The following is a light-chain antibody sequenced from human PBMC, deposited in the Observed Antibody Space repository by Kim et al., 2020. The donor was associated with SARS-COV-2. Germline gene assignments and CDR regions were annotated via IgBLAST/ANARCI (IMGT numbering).Light chain of an antibody. CDR1: SLRSYY. CDR3: QSRDSGGNVV. J-gene: IGLJ2*01. Sequence: SSELTQDPAVSVALGQTVRITCQEDSLRSYYATWYQQKPTQAPLLVIFGRNNRPSGIPDRFSGSTSGNTASLTISGAQAEDEADFYCQSRDSGGNVVFGGGTQLTVL. V-gene: IGLV3-19*01. CDR2: GRN.